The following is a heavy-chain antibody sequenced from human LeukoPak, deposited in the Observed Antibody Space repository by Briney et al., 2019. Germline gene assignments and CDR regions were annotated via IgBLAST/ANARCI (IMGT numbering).Heavy chain of an antibody. J-gene: IGHJ6*02. D-gene: IGHD3-10*01. CDR3: AKDQELWFEPIYYYYKMDV. Sequence: GGSLRLSCAASGFTFSSYAMSWVRQAPGKGLEWVSAISGSGGSTYYADSVKGRFTISRDNSKNTLYLQMNSLRAEDTAVYYCAKDQELWFEPIYYYYKMDVWGQGTTITVSS. CDR2: ISGSGGST. V-gene: IGHV3-23*01. CDR1: GFTFSSYA.